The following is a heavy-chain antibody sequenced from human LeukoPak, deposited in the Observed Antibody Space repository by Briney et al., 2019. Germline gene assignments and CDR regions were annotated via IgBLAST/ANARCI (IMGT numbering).Heavy chain of an antibody. J-gene: IGHJ3*02. CDR2: IKSKTDGGTT. D-gene: IGHD2/OR15-2a*01. CDR3: TTSMAYDAFDI. CDR1: GFTFSSYG. Sequence: GGSLRLSCAASGFTFSSYGMHWVRQAPGKGLEWVGRIKSKTDGGTTDYAAPVKGRFTISRDDSKNTLYLQMNSLKTEDIAVYYCTTSMAYDAFDIWGQGTMVTVSS. V-gene: IGHV3-15*01.